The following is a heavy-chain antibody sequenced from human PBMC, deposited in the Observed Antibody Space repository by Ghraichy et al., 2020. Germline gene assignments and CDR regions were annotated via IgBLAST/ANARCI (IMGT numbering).Heavy chain of an antibody. Sequence: GGSLRLSCAASGFTFSSYAMSWVRQAPGKGLEWVSAISGSGGSTYYADSVKGRFTISRDNSKNTLYLQMNSLRAEDTAVYYCANLLYGSGSYYGYWGQGTLVTVSS. CDR2: ISGSGGST. CDR3: ANLLYGSGSYYGY. CDR1: GFTFSSYA. J-gene: IGHJ4*02. V-gene: IGHV3-23*01. D-gene: IGHD3-10*01.